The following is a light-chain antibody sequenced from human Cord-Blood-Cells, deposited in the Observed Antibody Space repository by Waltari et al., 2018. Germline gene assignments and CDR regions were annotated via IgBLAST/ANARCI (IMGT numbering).Light chain of an antibody. J-gene: IGLJ1*01. Sequence: QSALTQPASVSGSPGQSLTISCTGNSSDVGCYNYVSWYQQHPGKAPKLMIYDVSNRPSGVSNRFSGSKSGNTASLTISGLQAEDEADYYCSSYTSSSTYVFGTGTKVTVL. CDR1: SSDVGCYNY. CDR2: DVS. V-gene: IGLV2-14*01. CDR3: SSYTSSSTYV.